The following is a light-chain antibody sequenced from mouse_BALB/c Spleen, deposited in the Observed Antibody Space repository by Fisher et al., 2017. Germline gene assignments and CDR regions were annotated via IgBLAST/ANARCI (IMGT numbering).Light chain of an antibody. V-gene: IGKV4-59*01. Sequence: IVLTQTPAIMSASPGEKVTMTCSASSSVSYMHWYQQKSGTSPKRWIYDTSKLASGVPARFSGSGSGTSYSLTISSMEAEDAATYYCQQWSSNPMYTCGGGTKLEIK. CDR2: DTS. CDR1: SSVSY. CDR3: QQWSSNPMYT. J-gene: IGKJ2*01.